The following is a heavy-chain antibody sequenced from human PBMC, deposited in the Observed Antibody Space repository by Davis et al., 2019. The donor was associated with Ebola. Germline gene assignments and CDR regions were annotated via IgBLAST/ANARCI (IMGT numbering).Heavy chain of an antibody. CDR3: ARDPRAYRGNYPLYFDY. CDR2: INGASTYI. Sequence: GESLKISCAASGFTFSTYNMNWVRQAPGRGLEWVSSINGASTYIYYTDSVRGRFTISRDNAKNSLYLQMNSLRAEDTAIYYCARDPRAYRGNYPLYFDYWGQGALITVSS. D-gene: IGHD1-26*01. CDR1: GFTFSTYN. V-gene: IGHV3-21*01. J-gene: IGHJ4*02.